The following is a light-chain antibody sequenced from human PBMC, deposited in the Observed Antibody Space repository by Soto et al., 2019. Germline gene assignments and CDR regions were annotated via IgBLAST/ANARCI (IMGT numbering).Light chain of an antibody. CDR2: GAS. CDR3: QQYGSSGT. V-gene: IGKV3-20*01. Sequence: EIVFSHSPATLALSPGERATLSCRASQSVSNNYLAWYQQKPGQAPRLLIYGASNRATGIPDRFSGSGSGTDFTLTISRLETEDFAVYYCQQYGSSGTFGQGTKVDIK. CDR1: QSVSNNY. J-gene: IGKJ1*01.